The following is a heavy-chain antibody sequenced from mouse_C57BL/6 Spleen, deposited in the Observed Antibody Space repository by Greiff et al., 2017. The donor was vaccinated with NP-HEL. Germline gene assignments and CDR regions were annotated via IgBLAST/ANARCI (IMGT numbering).Heavy chain of an antibody. CDR2: IRNKANGYTT. Sequence: EVKLVESGGGLVQPGGSLSLSCAASGFTFTDYYMSWVRQPPGKALEWLGVIRNKANGYTTEYSASVKGPFTVSRDTCQSILYLQMNALSAEDSATYYCARVPWDYFGDWGQGTTLTVSS. J-gene: IGHJ2*01. D-gene: IGHD4-1*01. CDR1: GFTFTDYY. CDR3: ARVPWDYFGD. V-gene: IGHV7-3*01.